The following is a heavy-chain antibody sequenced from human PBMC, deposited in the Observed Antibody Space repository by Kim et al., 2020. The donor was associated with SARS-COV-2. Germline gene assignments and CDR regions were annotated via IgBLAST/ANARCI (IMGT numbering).Heavy chain of an antibody. D-gene: IGHD3-3*01. CDR2: IKSKTDGGTT. J-gene: IGHJ6*02. Sequence: GGSLRLSCAASGFTFSNAWMSWVRQAPGKGLEWVGRIKSKTDGGTTDYAAPVKGRFTISRDDSKNTLYLQMNSLKTEDTAVYYCTTDPWSGIPDYYYYYGMDVWGQGTTVTVSS. V-gene: IGHV3-15*01. CDR3: TTDPWSGIPDYYYYYGMDV. CDR1: GFTFSNAW.